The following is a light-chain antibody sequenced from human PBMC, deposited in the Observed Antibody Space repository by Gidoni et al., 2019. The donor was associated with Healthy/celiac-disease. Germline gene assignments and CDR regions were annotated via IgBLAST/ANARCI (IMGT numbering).Light chain of an antibody. CDR2: GAS. Sequence: EFVLTQSPGTLSLSTGERATLSCRASQSVSSSYLACYQQKPGQAPRLLIYGASSRATGIPDRFSGSWSGTDFTLTISRLEPEDLAVYDCQQYGSSPWTFGQGTKVEIK. CDR3: QQYGSSPWT. J-gene: IGKJ1*01. CDR1: QSVSSSY. V-gene: IGKV3-20*01.